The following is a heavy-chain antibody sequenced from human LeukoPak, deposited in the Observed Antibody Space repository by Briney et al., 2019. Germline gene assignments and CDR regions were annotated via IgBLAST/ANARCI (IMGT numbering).Heavy chain of an antibody. J-gene: IGHJ4*02. CDR2: INHSGST. CDR3: ARGRRIVVVPAANRLFDY. Sequence: WETLSLTCAVYAGSFSGYYWSWIRQPPGKGLEWIGEINHSGSTNYNPSLMSRVTISVDTSNKHFSLKLSSVTAADTAVYYCARGRRIVVVPAANRLFDYWGQGTLVTVSS. CDR1: AGSFSGYY. V-gene: IGHV4-34*01. D-gene: IGHD2-2*01.